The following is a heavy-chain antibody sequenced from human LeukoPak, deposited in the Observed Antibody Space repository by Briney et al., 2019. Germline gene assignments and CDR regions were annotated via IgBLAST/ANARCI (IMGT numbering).Heavy chain of an antibody. CDR1: GGSISNYY. J-gene: IGHJ4*02. Sequence: PSETLSLTCTVSGGSISNYYWSWIRQPDGKGLEWIGRIYTSVSTHCNPSLKRRVTMSVDTSKNQFSLKLSSVTAADTAVYYCARVGNGDYVYDYWGQEILDTVSS. CDR3: ARVGNGDYVYDY. D-gene: IGHD4-17*01. CDR2: IYTSVST. V-gene: IGHV4-4*07.